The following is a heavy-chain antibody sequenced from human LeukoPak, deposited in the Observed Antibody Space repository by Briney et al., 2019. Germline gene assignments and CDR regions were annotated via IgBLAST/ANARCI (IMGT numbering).Heavy chain of an antibody. J-gene: IGHJ4*02. CDR2: IRIKAYGGTT. D-gene: IGHD2-15*01. CDR3: SRGHCSGGSCYFDFDY. Sequence: GGSLRLSCTASGFAFGDYSMSWLRQAPGKGLEWVGFIRIKAYGGTTEHAVSVKGRFTISRDDSKSIAYLQMNSLKTEDTAVYYCSRGHCSGGSCYFDFDYWGQGTLVTVSS. CDR1: GFAFGDYS. V-gene: IGHV3-49*03.